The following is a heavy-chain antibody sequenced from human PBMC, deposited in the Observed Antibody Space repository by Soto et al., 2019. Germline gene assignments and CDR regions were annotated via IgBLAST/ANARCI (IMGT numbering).Heavy chain of an antibody. Sequence: ASVKVSCKASGYTFTSYGISWVRQAPGQGLEWMGWISAYNGNTNYAQKLQGRVTMTTDTSTSTAYMELRSLRSDDTAVYYCARGYYYDSSGHYQNAFDIWGQGTMVTVSS. V-gene: IGHV1-18*04. CDR3: ARGYYYDSSGHYQNAFDI. CDR1: GYTFTSYG. D-gene: IGHD3-22*01. J-gene: IGHJ3*02. CDR2: ISAYNGNT.